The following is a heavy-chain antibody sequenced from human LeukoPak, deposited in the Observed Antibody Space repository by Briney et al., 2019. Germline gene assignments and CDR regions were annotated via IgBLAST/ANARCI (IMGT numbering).Heavy chain of an antibody. J-gene: IGHJ4*02. Sequence: GGSLRLSCVASGFTFSSNVMIWVRQAPGKGLEWVSSIPSSGGSTYYADSVKGRFTISRDNSKNTLYLQMNSLRAEDTAVYYCAKSTRWLVVVVAATHPYYFDYWGQGTLVTVSS. D-gene: IGHD2-15*01. CDR1: GFTFSSNV. CDR2: IPSSGGST. V-gene: IGHV3-23*01. CDR3: AKSTRWLVVVVAATHPYYFDY.